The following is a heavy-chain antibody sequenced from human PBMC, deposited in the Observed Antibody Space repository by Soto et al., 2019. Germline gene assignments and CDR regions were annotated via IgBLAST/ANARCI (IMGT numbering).Heavy chain of an antibody. Sequence: SETLSLTCTVSGGSISSYYWSWIRQPLGKGLEWIGYIYYSGSTNYNPSLKSRVTISVDTSKNQFSLKLSSVTAADTAVYYCARDIMGTNYYYYGMDVWGQGTTVTVSS. V-gene: IGHV4-59*01. J-gene: IGHJ6*02. CDR2: IYYSGST. CDR3: ARDIMGTNYYYYGMDV. CDR1: GGSISSYY. D-gene: IGHD2-8*01.